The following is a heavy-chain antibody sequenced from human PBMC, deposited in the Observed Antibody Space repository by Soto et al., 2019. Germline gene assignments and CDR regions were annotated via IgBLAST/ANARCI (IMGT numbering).Heavy chain of an antibody. V-gene: IGHV4-59*08. D-gene: IGHD4-17*01. CDR1: GGSISSYY. CDR2: IYYSGST. J-gene: IGHJ3*02. Sequence: SETLSLTCTVSGGSISSYYWSCIRQPPGKGLEWIGYIYYSGSTNYNPSLKSRVTISVDTSKNQFSLKLSSVTAADTAVYYCARRDGYYAFDIWGQGTMVTVSS. CDR3: ARRDGYYAFDI.